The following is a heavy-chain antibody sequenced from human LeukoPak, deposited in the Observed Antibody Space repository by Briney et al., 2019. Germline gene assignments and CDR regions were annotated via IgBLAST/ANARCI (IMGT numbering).Heavy chain of an antibody. J-gene: IGHJ4*02. CDR1: GYSLSGGYY. CDR2: IFHRGNT. V-gene: IGHV4-38-2*01. D-gene: IGHD5-12*01. Sequence: PSETLSLTCAVSGYSLSGGYYWGWIRPPPGKGLEWIGTIFHRGNTYYNPSLKSRVTISVDTSKNQFSLKLPSVTAADTAVYFCAGLYSGSPDYWGQGTLVTVSS. CDR3: AGLYSGSPDY.